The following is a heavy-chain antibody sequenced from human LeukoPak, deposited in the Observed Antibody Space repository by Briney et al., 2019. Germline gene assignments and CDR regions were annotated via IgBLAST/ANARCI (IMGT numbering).Heavy chain of an antibody. CDR2: ISAYNSNT. CDR1: GYTFTSYG. CDR3: ARDSFDCSSTSCYPLFDY. D-gene: IGHD2-2*01. V-gene: IGHV1-18*01. Sequence: ASVKVSCKASGYTFTSYGISWVRQAPGQGLEWMGWISAYNSNTNYAQKLQGRVTMTTDTSTSTAYMELRSLGSDDTAVYYCARDSFDCSSTSCYPLFDYWGQGTLVTVSS. J-gene: IGHJ4*02.